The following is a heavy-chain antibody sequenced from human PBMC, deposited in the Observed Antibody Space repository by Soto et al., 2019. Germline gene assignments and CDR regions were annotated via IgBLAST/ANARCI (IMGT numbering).Heavy chain of an antibody. CDR2: ISHSGIT. V-gene: IGHV4-4*02. D-gene: IGHD6-19*01. CDR1: GDSISTNYW. Sequence: SETLSLTCAVSGDSISTNYWWSWVRQPPGKGLEWIGEISHSGITSYNPSLKSRLTISLDTSENQFSLRLTSVTAADTAVYYCARSSGWYRLDYWGQGTLVTVSS. J-gene: IGHJ4*02. CDR3: ARSSGWYRLDY.